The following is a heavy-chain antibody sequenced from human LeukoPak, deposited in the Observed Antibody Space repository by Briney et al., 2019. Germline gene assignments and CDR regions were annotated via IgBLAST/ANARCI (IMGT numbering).Heavy chain of an antibody. CDR1: GYSLGRHH. D-gene: IGHD2-15*01. J-gene: IGHJ4*02. Sequence: ASVKVSCKASGYSLGRHHIHWVRQAPGQGREGMGITYFNSDSATYAQKFQGRVSMTRDTSTSTVYLDLSSLTYEDTAVYYCARDNKWSSDYWGQGTLVTVSS. V-gene: IGHV1-46*01. CDR2: TYFNSDSA. CDR3: ARDNKWSSDY.